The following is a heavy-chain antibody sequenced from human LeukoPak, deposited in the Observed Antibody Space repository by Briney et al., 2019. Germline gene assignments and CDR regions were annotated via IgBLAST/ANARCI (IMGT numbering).Heavy chain of an antibody. CDR1: GGTFSSYA. CDR3: AKDHRGYSSSYYFDY. J-gene: IGHJ4*02. V-gene: IGHV1-69*13. D-gene: IGHD6-6*01. Sequence: SVKVSCKASGGTFSSYAISWVRQAPGQGLEWMGGIIPIFGTANYAQKFQGRVTITADESTSTAYMELSSLRSEDTAVYYCAKDHRGYSSSYYFDYWGQGTLVTVSS. CDR2: IIPIFGTA.